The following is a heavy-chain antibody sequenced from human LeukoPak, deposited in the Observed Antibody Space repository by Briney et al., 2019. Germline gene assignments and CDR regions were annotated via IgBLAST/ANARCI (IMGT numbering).Heavy chain of an antibody. J-gene: IGHJ2*01. D-gene: IGHD6-13*01. V-gene: IGHV3-23*01. CDR2: ISGSGGST. Sequence: GGSLRLSCAASGFTFSSYAMSWVRQAPGKGLEWVSAISGSGGSTYYADSVKGRFTISRDNSKNTLYLQMNSLRAEDTAVYYCAKVLYSSSAGGYFDLWGRGTLVTVSS. CDR1: GFTFSSYA. CDR3: AKVLYSSSAGGYFDL.